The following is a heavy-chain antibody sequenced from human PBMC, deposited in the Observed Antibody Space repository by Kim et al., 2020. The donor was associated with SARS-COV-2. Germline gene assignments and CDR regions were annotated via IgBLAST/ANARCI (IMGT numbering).Heavy chain of an antibody. CDR1: GGSFSGYY. J-gene: IGHJ4*02. V-gene: IGHV4-34*01. Sequence: SETLSLTCAVYGGSFSGYYWSWIRQPPGKGLEWIGEINHSGSTNYNPSLKSRVTISVDTSKNQFSLKLSSVTAADTAVYYCARGRRTIFVDYWGQGTLVTVSS. D-gene: IGHD3-3*01. CDR2: INHSGST. CDR3: ARGRRTIFVDY.